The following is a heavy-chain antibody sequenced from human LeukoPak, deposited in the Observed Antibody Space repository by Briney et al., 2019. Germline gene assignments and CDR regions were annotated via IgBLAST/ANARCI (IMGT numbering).Heavy chain of an antibody. J-gene: IGHJ6*03. CDR2: IIPIFGTA. CDR1: GGTFSSYA. Sequence: SVKVSCKASGGTFSSYAISWVRQAPGQGLVWMGGIIPIFGTANYAQKFQGRVTITTDESTSTAYMELSSLRSEDTAVYYCATLSGYYTYYYYYMVVWGKGTTASLSS. D-gene: IGHD3-3*01. CDR3: ATLSGYYTYYYYYMVV. V-gene: IGHV1-69*05.